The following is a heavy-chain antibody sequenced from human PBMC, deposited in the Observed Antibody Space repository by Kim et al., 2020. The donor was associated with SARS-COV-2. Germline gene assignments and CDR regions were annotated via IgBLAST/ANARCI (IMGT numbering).Heavy chain of an antibody. J-gene: IGHJ5*02. Sequence: GGSLRLSCAASGFTFSSYWMHWVRQAPGKGLVWVSRIKSDGSTTIYADSVKGRFTISRDNAKNTLYLQMNSLRAEDTAVYYCARETASPGNWFDPWGQGTLVTVST. V-gene: IGHV3-74*01. CDR1: GFTFSSYW. CDR2: IKSDGSTT. CDR3: ARETASPGNWFDP. D-gene: IGHD2-21*01.